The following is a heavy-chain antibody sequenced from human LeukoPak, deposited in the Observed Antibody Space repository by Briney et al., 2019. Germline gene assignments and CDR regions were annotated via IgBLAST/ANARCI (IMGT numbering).Heavy chain of an antibody. CDR1: GFTVSSNY. V-gene: IGHV3-53*01. Sequence: GGPLRLSCAASGFTVSSNYMSWVRQAPGKGLEWVSVIYSGGSTYYADSVKGRFTISRDNSKNTLYLQMNSLRAEDTAVYYCAHATDDILTGYYFDYWGQGTLVTVSS. J-gene: IGHJ4*02. CDR3: AHATDDILTGYYFDY. D-gene: IGHD3-9*01. CDR2: IYSGGST.